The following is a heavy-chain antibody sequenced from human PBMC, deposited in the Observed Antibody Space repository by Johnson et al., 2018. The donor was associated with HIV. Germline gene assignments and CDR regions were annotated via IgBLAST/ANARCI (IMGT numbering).Heavy chain of an antibody. CDR3: AKVYSSGWFFDI. CDR2: ISGSGGST. V-gene: IGHV3-23*04. J-gene: IGHJ3*02. CDR1: GFTFDDYG. D-gene: IGHD6-19*01. Sequence: VQLVESGGGVVRPGGSLRLSCAASGFTFDDYGMSWVRQAPGKGLEWVSAISGSGGSTYYADSVKGRFTISRDNSKNTLYLQMNSLRAEDTAVYYCAKVYSSGWFFDIWGQGTMVTVSS.